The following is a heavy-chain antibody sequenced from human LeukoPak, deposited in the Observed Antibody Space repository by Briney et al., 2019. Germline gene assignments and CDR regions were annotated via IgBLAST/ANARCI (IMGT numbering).Heavy chain of an antibody. CDR1: GYTFTSYY. CDR2: INPSGGST. J-gene: IGHJ4*02. V-gene: IGHV1-46*01. Sequence: ASVTVSCKASGYTFTSYYMHWVRQAPGQGLEWMGIINPSGGSTSYAQKFQGRVSMTRDMSTSTVYMELSSLRSEDTALYYCARGILWFGDLDYWGQGTLVTVSS. CDR3: ARGILWFGDLDY. D-gene: IGHD3-10*01.